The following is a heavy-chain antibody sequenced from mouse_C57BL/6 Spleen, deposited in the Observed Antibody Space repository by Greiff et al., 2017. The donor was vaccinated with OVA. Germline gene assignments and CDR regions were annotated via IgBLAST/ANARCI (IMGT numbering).Heavy chain of an antibody. CDR2: IYPGSGST. CDR3: ASFITTVAPFAY. Sequence: VQLQQPGAELVKPGASVKMSCKASGYTFTSYWITWVKQRPGQGLEWIGDIYPGSGSTNYNEKFKSKATLTVDTSSSTAYMQLSSLTSEDSVVYYCASFITTVAPFAYWGQGTLVTVSA. J-gene: IGHJ3*01. V-gene: IGHV1-55*01. CDR1: GYTFTSYW. D-gene: IGHD1-1*01.